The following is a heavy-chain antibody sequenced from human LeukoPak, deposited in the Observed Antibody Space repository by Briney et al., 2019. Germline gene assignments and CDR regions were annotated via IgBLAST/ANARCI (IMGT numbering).Heavy chain of an antibody. V-gene: IGHV3-23*01. CDR1: EFTFSNYG. CDR3: AKVSLNMVNVAFDI. CDR2: ISGSGGST. Sequence: PGGSLRLPCAASEFTFSNYGIGWVRQSPEKGLEWVSAISGSGGSTYYADSVKGRFTISRDNSKNTLYLQMNGLRAEDTAMYYCAKVSLNMVNVAFDIWGQGTMVSVSS. D-gene: IGHD2-8*01. J-gene: IGHJ3*02.